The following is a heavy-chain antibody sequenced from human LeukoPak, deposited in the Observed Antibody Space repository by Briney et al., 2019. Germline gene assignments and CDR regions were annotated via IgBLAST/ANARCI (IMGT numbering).Heavy chain of an antibody. V-gene: IGHV4-61*01. CDR3: ARGQKYRSGYTVTELGSGYFDY. D-gene: IGHD5-18*01. Sequence: SETLSLTCTVSGYSISSGYYWGWIRQPPGKGLEWIGYISYSGRTSYNPSLKSRVTISVDTSKNQFSLRLSSVTAADTAVYYCARGQKYRSGYTVTELGSGYFDYWGQGPLVTVSS. CDR1: GYSISSGYY. J-gene: IGHJ4*02. CDR2: ISYSGRT.